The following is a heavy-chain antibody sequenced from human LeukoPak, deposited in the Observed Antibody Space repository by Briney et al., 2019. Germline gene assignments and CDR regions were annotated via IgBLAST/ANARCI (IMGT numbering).Heavy chain of an antibody. CDR2: IKQVGSRI. V-gene: IGHV3-7*01. CDR3: ARDPSIAAAVTVGYFDF. D-gene: IGHD6-13*01. CDR1: GYTFSSYW. J-gene: IGHJ4*02. Sequence: PGGSLRLSCAHPGYTFSSYWMSCVRQTPGEGGEWGANIKQVGSRIHYVDSVKGRFNNSRNNAKNSMYLQMNNLRAEYTAVYDCARDPSIAAAVTVGYFDFWGQGTLVTVSS.